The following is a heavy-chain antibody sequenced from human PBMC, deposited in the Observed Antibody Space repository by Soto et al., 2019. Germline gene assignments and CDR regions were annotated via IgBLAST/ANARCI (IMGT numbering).Heavy chain of an antibody. J-gene: IGHJ4*02. CDR3: ARTTHEEPTFDY. Sequence: QVQLVQSGAEVKKPGASVKVSCKASGYTFSSYGISWVRQAPGQGLEWMGWITGYDGNANYAQKFQGRVTMTRDTSTNTAYMALRRLSSDDTAVFYCARTTHEEPTFDYWGQGTLVTVSS. CDR1: GYTFSSYG. V-gene: IGHV1-18*01. CDR2: ITGYDGNA. D-gene: IGHD1-26*01.